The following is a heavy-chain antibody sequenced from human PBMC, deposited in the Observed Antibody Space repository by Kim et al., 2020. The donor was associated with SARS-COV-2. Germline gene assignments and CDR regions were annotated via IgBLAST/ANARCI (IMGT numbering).Heavy chain of an antibody. J-gene: IGHJ6*02. CDR3: ARVPYGSGSYYYYYYGMDV. CDR2: ISYDGSNK. D-gene: IGHD3-10*01. CDR1: GFTFSSYA. Sequence: GGSLRLSCAASGFTFSSYAMHWVRQAPGKGLEWVAVISYDGSNKYYAASVKGRFTISRDNSKNTLYLQMNSLRAEDTAVYYCARVPYGSGSYYYYYYGMDVWGQGTTVTVSS. V-gene: IGHV3-30-3*01.